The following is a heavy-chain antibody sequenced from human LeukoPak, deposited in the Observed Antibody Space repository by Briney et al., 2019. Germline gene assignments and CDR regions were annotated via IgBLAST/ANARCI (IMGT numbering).Heavy chain of an antibody. J-gene: IGHJ4*02. D-gene: IGHD2-2*01. CDR2: ISSSTRYI. CDR1: GFTFSDYN. V-gene: IGHV3-21*01. CDR3: ARGAPYCSSSSCYYFDY. Sequence: PGGSLRLSSAASGFTFSDYNINWVRQAPGKGLEWVSSISSSTRYIHYADSLKGRFTISRDIAKNSLYLQMNSLGAEDTAVYYCARGAPYCSSSSCYYFDYWGQGTLVTVSS.